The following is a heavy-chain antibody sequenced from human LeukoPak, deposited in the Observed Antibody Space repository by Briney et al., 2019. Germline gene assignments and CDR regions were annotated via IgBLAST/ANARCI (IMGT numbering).Heavy chain of an antibody. V-gene: IGHV1-69*04. CDR2: IIPILGIA. CDR1: GGTFISYT. J-gene: IGHJ4*02. CDR3: ARDHSSWYYFDY. Sequence: SVKVSCKASGGTFISYTISWVRQAPGQGLEWMGRIIPILGIANYAQKFQGRVTITADKSTSTAYMELSSLRSEDTAVYCCARDHSSWYYFDYWGQGTLVTVSS. D-gene: IGHD6-13*01.